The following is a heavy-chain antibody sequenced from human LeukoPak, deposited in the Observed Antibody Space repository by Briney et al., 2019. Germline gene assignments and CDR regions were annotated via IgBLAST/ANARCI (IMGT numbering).Heavy chain of an antibody. J-gene: IGHJ3*01. V-gene: IGHV3-15*01. D-gene: IGHD3-16*01. CDR1: GFAFSYAW. CDR2: IKSKTGGGTT. Sequence: GGSLRLSCTASGFAFSYAWMSWVRQAPGKGLEWVGRIKSKTGGGTTDYAAPVKSRFTISRDDSKNTLYLQMNSLKTEDTAVYFCTTGNLGNWGQGTMVTVSS. CDR3: TTGNLGN.